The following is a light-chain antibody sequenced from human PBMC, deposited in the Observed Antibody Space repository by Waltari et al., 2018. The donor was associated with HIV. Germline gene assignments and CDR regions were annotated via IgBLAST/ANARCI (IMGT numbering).Light chain of an antibody. J-gene: IGLJ1*01. V-gene: IGLV1-47*01. Sequence: QSVLTQPPSASGTPGQRPTIACSGSSSNIGNNYHYWYQHPPGSAPQLLLCRHGQRPSGVPDRFSGSKSGTSASLAISGLRSEDEADYYCAAWDDSLSGSYVFATGTKVTVL. CDR2: RHG. CDR1: SSNIGNNY. CDR3: AAWDDSLSGSYV.